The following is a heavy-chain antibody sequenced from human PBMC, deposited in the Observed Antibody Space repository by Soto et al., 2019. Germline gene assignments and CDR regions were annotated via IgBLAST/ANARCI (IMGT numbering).Heavy chain of an antibody. D-gene: IGHD5-12*01. CDR2: IKSKTDGGTT. V-gene: IGHV3-15*01. J-gene: IGHJ4*02. CDR1: GFTFSNAW. Sequence: LRLSCAASGFTFSNAWMSWVRQAPGKGLEWVGRIKSKTDGGTTDYAAPVKGRFTISRDDSKNTLYLQMNSLKTEDTAVYYCTTGHGYSGYDKFDYWGQGTLVTVSS. CDR3: TTGHGYSGYDKFDY.